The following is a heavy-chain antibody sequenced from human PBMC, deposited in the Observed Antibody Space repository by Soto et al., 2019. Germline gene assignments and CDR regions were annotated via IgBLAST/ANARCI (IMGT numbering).Heavy chain of an antibody. CDR1: GFTFSSYA. Sequence: GGSLRLSCAASGFTFSSYAMSWVRQAPGKGLEWVSAISGSGGSTYYADSVKGRFTISRDNSKNTLYLQMNSLRAEDTAVYYCAKTYYDILTGSPIFDYWGQGTLVTVS. V-gene: IGHV3-23*01. CDR3: AKTYYDILTGSPIFDY. D-gene: IGHD3-9*01. CDR2: ISGSGGST. J-gene: IGHJ4*02.